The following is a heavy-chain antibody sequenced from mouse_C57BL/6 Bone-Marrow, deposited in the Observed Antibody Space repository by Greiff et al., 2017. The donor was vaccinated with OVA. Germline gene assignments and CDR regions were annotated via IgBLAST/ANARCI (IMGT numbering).Heavy chain of an antibody. J-gene: IGHJ1*03. V-gene: IGHV1-69*01. CDR3: ARPVVATDWYFDV. D-gene: IGHD1-1*01. CDR1: GYTFTSYW. Sequence: QVQLQQPGAELVMPGASVKLSCKASGYTFTSYWMHWVKQRPGQGLEWIGEIDPSDSYTNYNQKFKGKSTLTVDKSSSTAYMQLSSLTSEDSAVYYCARPVVATDWYFDVWGTGTTVTVSS. CDR2: IDPSDSYT.